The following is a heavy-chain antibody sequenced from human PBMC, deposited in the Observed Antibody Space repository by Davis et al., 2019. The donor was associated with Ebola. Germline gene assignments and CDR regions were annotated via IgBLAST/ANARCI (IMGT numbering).Heavy chain of an antibody. V-gene: IGHV3-53*01. CDR3: ASIPMITFGGVIALPDYYYGMDV. J-gene: IGHJ6*04. CDR1: GFTVSSNY. D-gene: IGHD3-16*02. Sequence: GESLKISCAASGFTVSSNYMSWVRQAPGKGLEWVSVIYSGGSTYYADSVKGRFTISRDNAKNTLYLQMNSLRAEDTAVYYCASIPMITFGGVIALPDYYYGMDVWGKGTTVTVSS. CDR2: IYSGGST.